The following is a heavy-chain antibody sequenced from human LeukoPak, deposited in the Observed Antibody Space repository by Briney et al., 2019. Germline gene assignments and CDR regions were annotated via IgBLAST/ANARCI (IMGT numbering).Heavy chain of an antibody. CDR2: INSDGTST. J-gene: IGHJ4*02. CDR3: AKSNCSGGSCYQG. CDR1: GFTFSSYW. Sequence: GGSLRLSCAASGFTFSSYWMHWVRQPPGKGLVWVSRINSDGTSTNYADSVKGRFTISRDNAKNTLYLQMNSLRAEDTAVYYCAKSNCSGGSCYQGWGQGTLVTVSS. D-gene: IGHD2-15*01. V-gene: IGHV3-74*01.